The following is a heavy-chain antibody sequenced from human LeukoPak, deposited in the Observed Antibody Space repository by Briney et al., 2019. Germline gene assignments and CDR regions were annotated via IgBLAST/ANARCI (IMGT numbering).Heavy chain of an antibody. V-gene: IGHV3-74*01. Sequence: GGSLRLSCAASRFTFTGNSMHWVRQGPGKGLVWVARIHRDGGITRYADSVEGRFTISRDNAKNTLYLQMNSLRAEDTAIYYCVRETGTIGYYMDVWGKGTTVTVSS. D-gene: IGHD2-15*01. CDR1: RFTFTGNS. CDR2: IHRDGGIT. J-gene: IGHJ6*03. CDR3: VRETGTIGYYMDV.